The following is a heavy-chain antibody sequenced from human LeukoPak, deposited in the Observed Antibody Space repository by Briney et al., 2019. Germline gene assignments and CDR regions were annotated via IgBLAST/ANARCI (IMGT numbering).Heavy chain of an antibody. CDR3: ARGAWGTVLYPLLD. D-gene: IGHD7-27*01. V-gene: IGHV3-30-3*01. Sequence: GGSLRLSCAASGFTFSSYAMHWVRQAPGKGLEWVAVISYDGSNKYYADSVKGRFTISRDNSKNTPYLQMNSLRAEDTAVYYCARGAWGTVLYPLLDWGQGTLVTVSS. CDR2: ISYDGSNK. J-gene: IGHJ4*02. CDR1: GFTFSSYA.